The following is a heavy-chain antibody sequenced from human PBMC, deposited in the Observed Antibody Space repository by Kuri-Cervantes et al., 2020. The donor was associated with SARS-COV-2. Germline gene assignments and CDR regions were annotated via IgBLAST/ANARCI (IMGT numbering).Heavy chain of an antibody. V-gene: IGHV3-30-3*01. Sequence: GGSLRLSCAASGFPFSSYAMSWVRQAPGKGLEWVAVISYDGSNKYYADSVKGRFTISRDNSKNTLYLQMNSLRAEDTAVYYCALEGILTDAFDIWGQGTMVTVSS. CDR2: ISYDGSNK. CDR3: ALEGILTDAFDI. J-gene: IGHJ3*02. D-gene: IGHD3-9*01. CDR1: GFPFSSYA.